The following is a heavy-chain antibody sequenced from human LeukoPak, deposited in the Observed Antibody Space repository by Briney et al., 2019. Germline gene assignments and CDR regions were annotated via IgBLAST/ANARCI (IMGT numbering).Heavy chain of an antibody. Sequence: ASVKVSCKASGYTFTNYGISWVRQAPGQGLEWMGWISGYNGHTNYAQKLQGRVTMTTDTSTSTAYMELRSLRSEDTAVYYCARDNDSRDPPHFDYWGQGTLVTVSS. V-gene: IGHV1-18*01. D-gene: IGHD3-16*01. J-gene: IGHJ4*02. CDR1: GYTFTNYG. CDR2: ISGYNGHT. CDR3: ARDNDSRDPPHFDY.